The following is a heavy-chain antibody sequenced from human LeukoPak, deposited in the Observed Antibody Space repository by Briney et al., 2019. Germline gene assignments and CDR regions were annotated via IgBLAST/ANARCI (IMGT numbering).Heavy chain of an antibody. D-gene: IGHD4-17*01. CDR1: GDTLTSYG. CDR3: ATLGGDYDFDY. J-gene: IGHJ4*02. V-gene: IGHV1-18*01. CDR2: ISHYSGNK. Sequence: ASVKVSCKASGDTLTSYGISWVRQAPGQGLEWMGWISHYSGNKKYAQKLQGRVTMTTDTSTSTAYMELRSLRSDDTAVYYCATLGGDYDFDYWGQGTLVTVSS.